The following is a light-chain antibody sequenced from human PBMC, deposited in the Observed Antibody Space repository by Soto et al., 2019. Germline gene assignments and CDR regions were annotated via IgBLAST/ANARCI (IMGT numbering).Light chain of an antibody. CDR2: GAS. CDR1: QSVSSN. V-gene: IGKV3-15*01. CDR3: QQYNNWPPLFT. Sequence: IVMTQSPATLSVSPGERATLSCRASQSVSSNLAWYQQKPGQAPRLLIYGASTRATGIPARFSGSGSGTEFTLTISSLQSEDVAVYYCQQYNNWPPLFTFGPGTKVDIK. J-gene: IGKJ3*01.